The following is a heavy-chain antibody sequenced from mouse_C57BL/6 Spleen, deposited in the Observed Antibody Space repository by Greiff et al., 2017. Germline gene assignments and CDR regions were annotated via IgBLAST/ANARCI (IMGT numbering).Heavy chain of an antibody. D-gene: IGHD2-3*01. Sequence: QVQLQQSGAELVKPGASVKISCKASGYAFSSYWMNWVKQRPGKGLEWIGQIYPGDGDTNYNGKFKGKATLTADKSSSTAYMQLSSLTSEDSAVYSCARSDDYDAMDYWGQGTSVTVSS. J-gene: IGHJ4*01. CDR2: IYPGDGDT. CDR1: GYAFSSYW. V-gene: IGHV1-80*01. CDR3: ARSDDYDAMDY.